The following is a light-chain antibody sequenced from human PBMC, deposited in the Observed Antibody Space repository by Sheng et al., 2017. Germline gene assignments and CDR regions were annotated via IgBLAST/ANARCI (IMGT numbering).Light chain of an antibody. J-gene: IGKJ1*01. CDR3: QQYASSPWT. V-gene: IGKV3-15*01. CDR2: GAS. CDR1: QSVSFN. Sequence: EIVMTQSPATLSVSPGERATLSCRASQSVSFNLAWYQQRPGQVPRLLIYGASTRVTGIPARFSGSGSGTEFTLTITSLQSEDFAVYHCQQYASSPWTFGQGTKVEIK.